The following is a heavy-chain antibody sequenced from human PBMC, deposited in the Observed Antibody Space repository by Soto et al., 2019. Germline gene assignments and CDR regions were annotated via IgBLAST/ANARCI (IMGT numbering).Heavy chain of an antibody. V-gene: IGHV3-23*01. CDR2: ISGSGGST. J-gene: IGHJ3*02. CDR1: GFTFSSYA. Sequence: PGGSLRLSCAASGFTFSSYAMSWVRQAPGKGLEWVSAISGSGGSTYYADSVKGRFTISRDNSKNTLYLQMNSLRAEDTAVYYCAKDLAVAGPDKDAFDIWGQGTMVTVSS. D-gene: IGHD6-19*01. CDR3: AKDLAVAGPDKDAFDI.